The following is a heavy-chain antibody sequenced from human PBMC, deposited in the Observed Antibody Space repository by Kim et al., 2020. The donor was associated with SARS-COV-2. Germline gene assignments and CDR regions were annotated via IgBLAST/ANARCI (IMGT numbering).Heavy chain of an antibody. CDR3: ARENYYYDSSGYYVHFDY. CDR1: GYSFTSYW. J-gene: IGHJ4*02. Sequence: GESLKISFKGSGYSFTSYWISWVRQMPGKGLEWMGRIDPSDSYTNYSPSFQGHVTISADKSISTAYLQWSSLKASDTAMYYCARENYYYDSSGYYVHFDYWGQGTLVTVSS. V-gene: IGHV5-10-1*01. D-gene: IGHD3-22*01. CDR2: IDPSDSYT.